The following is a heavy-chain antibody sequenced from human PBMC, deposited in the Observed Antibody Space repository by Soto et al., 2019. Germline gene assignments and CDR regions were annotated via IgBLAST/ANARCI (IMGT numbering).Heavy chain of an antibody. CDR3: ARSQTITGTTLYNWFDP. V-gene: IGHV4-59*01. D-gene: IGHD1-7*01. J-gene: IGHJ5*02. CDR2: IYYSGST. CDR1: GSSISSYY. Sequence: PSETLSLTCTVAGSSISSYYWSWIRQPPGKGLEWIGYIYYSGSTNYNPSLKSRVTISVDTSKNQFSLKLSSVTAADTAAYYCARSQTITGTTLYNWFDPWGQGTLVTVSS.